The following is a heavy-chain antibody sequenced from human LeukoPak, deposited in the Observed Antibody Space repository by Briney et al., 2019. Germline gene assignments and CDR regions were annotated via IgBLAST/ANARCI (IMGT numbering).Heavy chain of an antibody. Sequence: GGSLRLSCAASGFTFSSYSMNWVRQAPGKGLEWVSSISSSSSYIYYADSVKGRFTISRDNAKNSLYLQMNSLRAEDTAVYYCARVQLRYVDPYVDYWGQGTLVTVSS. D-gene: IGHD3-9*01. CDR2: ISSSSSYI. V-gene: IGHV3-21*01. J-gene: IGHJ4*02. CDR1: GFTFSSYS. CDR3: ARVQLRYVDPYVDY.